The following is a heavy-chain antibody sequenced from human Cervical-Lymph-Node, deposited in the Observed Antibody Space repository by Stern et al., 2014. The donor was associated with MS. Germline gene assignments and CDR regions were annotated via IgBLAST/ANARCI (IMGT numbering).Heavy chain of an antibody. Sequence: VQLVQSGAEVKKPGASVNISCKASGYTFSSYYIHWVRQAPGQGLEWMGQIDPSGATTRTAQKFQGRVTMTRDTSTSTVYMELSSLRSEDTAVYYCARVFFGPADYWGQGTLVTVSS. CDR1: GYTFSSYY. CDR2: IDPSGATT. V-gene: IGHV1-46*01. J-gene: IGHJ4*02. D-gene: IGHD3/OR15-3a*01. CDR3: ARVFFGPADY.